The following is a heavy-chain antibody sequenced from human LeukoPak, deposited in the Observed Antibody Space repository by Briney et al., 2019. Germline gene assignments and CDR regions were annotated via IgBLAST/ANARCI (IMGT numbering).Heavy chain of an antibody. J-gene: IGHJ4*02. V-gene: IGHV4-34*01. D-gene: IGHD6-19*01. CDR1: GGSFSGYY. CDR3: ARQWLVSPLFDY. CDR2: INHSGST. Sequence: SETLSLTCAVYGGSFSGYYWSWIRQPPGKGLEWIGEINHSGSTNYNPSLRSRVTVSVHTSKNQLSLKLSSVTAADTAVYYCARQWLVSPLFDYWGEGTLVTVSS.